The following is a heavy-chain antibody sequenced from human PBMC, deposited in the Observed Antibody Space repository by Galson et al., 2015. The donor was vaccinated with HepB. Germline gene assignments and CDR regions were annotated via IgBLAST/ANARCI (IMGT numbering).Heavy chain of an antibody. CDR3: AASEVPGTDAFDI. CDR1: GDSVSSNSAA. J-gene: IGHJ3*02. Sequence: AISGDSVSSNSAAWNWIRQSPSRGLEWLGRTYYRSKWYNEYALSVKSRISINPDTPKNQFSLQLKSVTPEDTAVYYCAASEVPGTDAFDIWGQGTMVTVSS. CDR2: TYYRSKWYN. D-gene: IGHD1-1*01. V-gene: IGHV6-1*01.